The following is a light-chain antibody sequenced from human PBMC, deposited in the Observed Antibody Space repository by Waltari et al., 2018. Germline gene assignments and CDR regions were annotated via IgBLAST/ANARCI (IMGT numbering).Light chain of an antibody. CDR1: NIGYYS. CDR3: QVWDSRSDHVV. Sequence: SYVLTQPPSVSVAPGKTATITCGGTNIGYYSVHWYQQRPGQAPVLVVHDDRDRPSGIPERFSGSTSGKSATLTITRVEVGDEADYYCQVWDSRSDHVVFGGGTKLTVL. J-gene: IGLJ2*01. V-gene: IGLV3-21*01. CDR2: DDR.